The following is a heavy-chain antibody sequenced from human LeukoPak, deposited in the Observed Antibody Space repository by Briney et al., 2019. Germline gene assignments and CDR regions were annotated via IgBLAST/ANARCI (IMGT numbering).Heavy chain of an antibody. Sequence: GESLKISCKGSGYTFTTYWIGWVRQMPGKGLEWMGIIYPGDSDPRYSPSFQGQVAISADTSISTAYLQWSSLKASDSAMYYCARRGSYYSDAFDIWGQGTMVTVSS. CDR3: ARRGSYYSDAFDI. CDR2: IYPGDSDP. CDR1: GYTFTTYW. V-gene: IGHV5-51*01. J-gene: IGHJ3*02. D-gene: IGHD3-10*01.